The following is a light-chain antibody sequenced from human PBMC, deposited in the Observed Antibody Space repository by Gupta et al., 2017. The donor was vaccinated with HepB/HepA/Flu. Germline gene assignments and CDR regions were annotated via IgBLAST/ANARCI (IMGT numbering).Light chain of an antibody. Sequence: DIQMTQSPSTLSASVGDRVTITCRASQSISSWLAWYQQKPGKAPKLLIYRASSLESGVPSRFSGSGSGTEFTLTISSLQPDDFAIYYCQQYDSYFRTFGQGTKVEVK. V-gene: IGKV1-5*03. J-gene: IGKJ1*01. CDR2: RAS. CDR3: QQYDSYFRT. CDR1: QSISSW.